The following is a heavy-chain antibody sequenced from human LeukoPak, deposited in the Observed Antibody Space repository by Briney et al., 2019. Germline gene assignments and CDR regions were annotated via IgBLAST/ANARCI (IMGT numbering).Heavy chain of an antibody. D-gene: IGHD1-1*01. CDR3: ATTKQARRYFDY. J-gene: IGHJ4*02. V-gene: IGHV3-23*01. CDR2: ISGSGGNT. CDR1: GFTFSNNP. Sequence: GGSLRLSCVGSGFTFSNNPLSWVRQAPGKGLEWVSAISGSGGNTYYADSVRGRFTISRDNSKNTLFLQMNTLRADVTAVYYCATTKQARRYFDYWGQGTLVTVSS.